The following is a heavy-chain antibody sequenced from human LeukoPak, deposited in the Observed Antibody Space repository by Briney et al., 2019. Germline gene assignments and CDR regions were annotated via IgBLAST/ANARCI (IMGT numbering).Heavy chain of an antibody. CDR1: GCTFTIYF. V-gene: IGHV1-46*01. CDR3: ARGGYDLWSGLSDY. CDR2: INPGGGST. J-gene: IGHJ4*02. D-gene: IGHD3-3*01. Sequence: ASVKVSCKASGCTFTIYFMHWVRQAPGQGLEWMGIINPGGGSTSYAQKFQGRVIMTRDTSTSTVYMELSSLRSEDTAAYYCARGGYDLWSGLSDYWGQGTLVTVSS.